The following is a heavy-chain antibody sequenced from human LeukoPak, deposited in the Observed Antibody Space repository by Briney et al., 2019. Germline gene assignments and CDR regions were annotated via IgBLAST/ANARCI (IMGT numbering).Heavy chain of an antibody. CDR2: ISGSGGST. CDR1: GFTFSSYA. CDR3: AKEVEMAIQPRNWFDP. J-gene: IGHJ5*02. D-gene: IGHD5-24*01. Sequence: PGGSLRLSCAASGFTFSSYAMSWVRQAPGKGLEWVSGISGSGGSTYYADSVKGRFTISRDNSKNTLYLQMNSLRAEDTAVYYCAKEVEMAIQPRNWFDPWGQGTLVTVSS. V-gene: IGHV3-23*01.